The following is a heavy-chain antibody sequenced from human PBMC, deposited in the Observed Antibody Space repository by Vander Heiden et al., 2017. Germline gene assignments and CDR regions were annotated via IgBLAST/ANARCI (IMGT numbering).Heavy chain of an antibody. Sequence: EVQLVQSGAEVKKPGESLKISCKGSGYSFTNYWIGWVRQMPGKGLEWMGIIYSGDSDTRYSPSFQGQVTISADKSISTAYLQWSSLKASDTAMYYCARQQRSYYDSSRMAFDYWGQGTMVTVSS. CDR3: ARQQRSYYDSSRMAFDY. J-gene: IGHJ4*02. V-gene: IGHV5-51*01. D-gene: IGHD3-22*01. CDR1: GYSFTNYW. CDR2: IYSGDSDT.